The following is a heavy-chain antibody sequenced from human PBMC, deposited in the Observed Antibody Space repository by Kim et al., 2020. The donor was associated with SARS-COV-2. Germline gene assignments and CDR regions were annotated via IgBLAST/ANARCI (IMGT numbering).Heavy chain of an antibody. CDR1: GFTFSSYS. Sequence: GGSLRLSCAASGFTFSSYSMNWVRQAPGKGLEWVSSISSSSSYIYYADSVKGRFTISRDNAKNSLYLQMNSLRAEDTAVYYCARVLGYCSGGSCYWGLYYYYGMDVWGQGTTVTVSS. J-gene: IGHJ6*02. CDR2: ISSSSSYI. D-gene: IGHD2-15*01. V-gene: IGHV3-21*01. CDR3: ARVLGYCSGGSCYWGLYYYYGMDV.